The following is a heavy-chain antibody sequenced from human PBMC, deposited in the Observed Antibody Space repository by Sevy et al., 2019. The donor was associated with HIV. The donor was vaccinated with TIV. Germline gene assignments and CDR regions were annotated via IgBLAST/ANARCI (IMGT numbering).Heavy chain of an antibody. CDR3: AKSPTGSESKPDY. V-gene: IGHV3-23*01. J-gene: IGHJ4*02. D-gene: IGHD2-8*02. CDR1: GFTLGNFV. Sequence: GGSLRLSCAASGFTLGNFVMIWARQAPGKGLEWLSSIYDSGGTTYIVDSVKGRFTISRDNSKNTLYLQMDNLRADDTAIYYCAKSPTGSESKPDYWGQGTLVTVSS. CDR2: IYDSGGTT.